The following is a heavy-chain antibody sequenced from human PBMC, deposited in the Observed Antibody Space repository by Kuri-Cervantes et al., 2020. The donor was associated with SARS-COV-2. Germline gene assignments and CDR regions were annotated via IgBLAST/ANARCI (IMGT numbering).Heavy chain of an antibody. D-gene: IGHD6-19*01. CDR3: ARRGDYSSGWYGGWYFDY. CDR1: GGSISSSSYY. CDR2: IYHSGST. Sequence: SETLSLTCTVSGGSISSSSYYWGWIRQPPGKGLEWIGSIYHSGSTYYNPSLKSRVTISVDTSKNQFSLKLSSVTAADTAVYYCARRGDYSSGWYGGWYFDYWGQGTLITVSS. V-gene: IGHV4-39*01. J-gene: IGHJ4*02.